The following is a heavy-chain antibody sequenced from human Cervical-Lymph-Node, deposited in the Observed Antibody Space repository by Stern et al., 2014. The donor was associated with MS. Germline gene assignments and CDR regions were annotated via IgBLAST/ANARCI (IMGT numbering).Heavy chain of an antibody. CDR2: IKTDGSEK. Sequence: VQLVESGGGLVQPGESLRLPCAVSGFTFSNYWMTWVRQAPGKGLEWVASIKTDGSEKSYGAPAKGRFTISRDNAKNSLYLQMNSLRAEDTAVCYCARAVRELGTWGQGTLVTVSS. CDR1: GFTFSNYW. D-gene: IGHD1-7*01. V-gene: IGHV3-7*04. CDR3: ARAVRELGT. J-gene: IGHJ5*02.